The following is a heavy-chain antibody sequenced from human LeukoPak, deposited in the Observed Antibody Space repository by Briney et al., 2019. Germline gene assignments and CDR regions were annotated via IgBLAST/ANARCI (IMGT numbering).Heavy chain of an antibody. CDR2: IYYSGST. J-gene: IGHJ3*02. V-gene: IGHV4-39*01. D-gene: IGHD3-10*01. CDR3: VRRDYASGFNTFDI. Sequence: SETLSLTCAVYGGSFSGYFWDWIRQPPGKGLEWIGSIYYSGSTYYNPSLKSRVTTSVDTSKNQFSLRLSSVTAADTAVYYCVRRDYASGFNTFDIWGQGTMVTVSS. CDR1: GGSFSGYF.